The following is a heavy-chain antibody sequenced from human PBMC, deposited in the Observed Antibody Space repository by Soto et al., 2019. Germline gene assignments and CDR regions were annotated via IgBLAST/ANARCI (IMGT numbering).Heavy chain of an antibody. J-gene: IGHJ4*02. V-gene: IGHV5-51*01. CDR1: GYSFTSYW. CDR2: IYPGDSDT. Sequence: GESLKISCKGSGYSFTSYWIGWVRQMPGKGLEWMGIIYPGDSDTRYSPSFQGQVTISADKSISTAYLQWGSLKASDTAMYYCATVGPYCSSTSCQTHDYWGQGTLVTVSS. CDR3: ATVGPYCSSTSCQTHDY. D-gene: IGHD2-2*01.